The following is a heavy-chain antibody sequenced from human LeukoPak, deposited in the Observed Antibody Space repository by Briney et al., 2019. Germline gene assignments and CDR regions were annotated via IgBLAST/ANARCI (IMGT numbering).Heavy chain of an antibody. CDR1: GGSISSSSYY. V-gene: IGHV4-39*07. CDR3: AREGGVPGWFDP. CDR2: IYYSGST. D-gene: IGHD1-14*01. J-gene: IGHJ5*02. Sequence: SETLSLTCTVSGGSISSSSYYWGWIRQPPGKGLEWIGSIYYSGSTYYNPSLKSRVTISVDTSKNQFSLKLSSVTAADTAVYYCAREGGVPGWFDPWGQGTLVTVSS.